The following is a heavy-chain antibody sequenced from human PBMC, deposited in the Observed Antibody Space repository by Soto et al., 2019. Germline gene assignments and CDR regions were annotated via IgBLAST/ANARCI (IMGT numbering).Heavy chain of an antibody. J-gene: IGHJ6*02. Sequence: PGGSLRLSCAASGFTFSTYWMSWVRQAPGKGLEWVANIKEDGSEKYYVDSVEGRFTISRDNAKNSLYLQMTSLRAEDTALYYCARDLRYFGWLEVDYYYGMDVWGQGTTVTVSS. CDR1: GFTFSTYW. D-gene: IGHD3-9*01. CDR3: ARDLRYFGWLEVDYYYGMDV. V-gene: IGHV3-7*01. CDR2: IKEDGSEK.